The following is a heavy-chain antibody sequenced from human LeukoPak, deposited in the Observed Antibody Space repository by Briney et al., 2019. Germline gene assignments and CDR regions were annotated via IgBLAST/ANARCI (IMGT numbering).Heavy chain of an antibody. D-gene: IGHD3-10*01. J-gene: IGHJ4*02. CDR1: RFTFSNYA. Sequence: GGSLRLSCAASRFTFSNYAMSWVRQAPGKGLEWVSAITGNGDYTDYADSVKGRFTISRDNSKNTAYLQMNSLRSEDTAVYYCAKVPYYGSGSYPFDYWGQGTLVTVSS. V-gene: IGHV3-23*01. CDR3: AKVPYYGSGSYPFDY. CDR2: ITGNGDYT.